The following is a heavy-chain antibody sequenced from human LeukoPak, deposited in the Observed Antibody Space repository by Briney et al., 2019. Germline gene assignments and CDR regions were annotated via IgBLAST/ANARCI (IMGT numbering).Heavy chain of an antibody. CDR1: GFTFSSYG. J-gene: IGHJ3*02. V-gene: IGHV3-33*01. D-gene: IGHD3-10*01. CDR2: IWYDGSNK. CDR3: ARSLRRAVGDAFDI. Sequence: GRSLRLSCAASGFTFSSYGMHWVRQASGKGLEWVAVIWYDGSNKYYADSVKGRFTISRDNSKNTLYLQMNSLRAEDTAVYYCARSLRRAVGDAFDIWGQGTMVTVSS.